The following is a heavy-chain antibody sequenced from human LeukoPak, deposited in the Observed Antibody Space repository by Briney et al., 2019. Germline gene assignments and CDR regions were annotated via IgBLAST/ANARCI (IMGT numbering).Heavy chain of an antibody. CDR1: GGTFSSYA. CDR2: IIPILGIA. Sequence: ASVKVSCKASGGTFSSYAISWVRQAPGQGLEWMGRIIPILGIANYAQKFQGRVTITADKSTSTAYMELSSLRSEDTAVYYCARGPIVVVSNDAFDIWGQGTMVTVSS. J-gene: IGHJ3*02. D-gene: IGHD3-22*01. CDR3: ARGPIVVVSNDAFDI. V-gene: IGHV1-69*04.